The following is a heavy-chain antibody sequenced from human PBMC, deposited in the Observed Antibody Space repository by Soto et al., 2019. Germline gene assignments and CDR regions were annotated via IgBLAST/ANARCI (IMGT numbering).Heavy chain of an antibody. Sequence: GGSLRLSCAASGFTFTRYSMNWVRQAPGKGLEWVSSISSTTHDIYYADSMRGRFTISRDNAKNAVYLEMNSLRAEDTAVYYCARESEDLTSNFDYWGQGTLVTVSS. J-gene: IGHJ4*02. V-gene: IGHV3-21*06. CDR1: GFTFTRYS. CDR2: ISSTTHDI. CDR3: ARESEDLTSNFDY.